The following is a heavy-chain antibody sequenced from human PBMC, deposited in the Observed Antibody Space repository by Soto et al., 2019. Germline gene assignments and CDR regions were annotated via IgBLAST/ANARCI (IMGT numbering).Heavy chain of an antibody. CDR1: GFTFSSYG. D-gene: IGHD3-16*01. J-gene: IGHJ4*02. CDR3: AKGGDAYSTSG. V-gene: IGHV3-30*18. Sequence: GGSLRLSCAASGFTFSSYGMHWVRQAPGKGLEGVAVISFDDGNKKDYEDSVKGRFTISRDNSKNTLYLQMNSLRPEDTAVYFCAKGGDAYSTSGWGQGTLVTVSS. CDR2: ISFDDGNKK.